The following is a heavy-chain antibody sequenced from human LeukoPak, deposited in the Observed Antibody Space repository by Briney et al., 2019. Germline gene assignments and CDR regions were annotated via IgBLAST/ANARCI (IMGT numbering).Heavy chain of an antibody. CDR3: ARVWVGATKAGYGY. V-gene: IGHV1-69*13. Sequence: SVKVSCKASGGTFSSYAISWVRQAPGQGLEWMGGIIPIFGTANHAQKFQGRVTITADESTSTAYMELSSLRSEDTAVYYCARVWVGATKAGYGYWGQGTLVTVSS. CDR1: GGTFSSYA. CDR2: IIPIFGTA. D-gene: IGHD1-26*01. J-gene: IGHJ4*02.